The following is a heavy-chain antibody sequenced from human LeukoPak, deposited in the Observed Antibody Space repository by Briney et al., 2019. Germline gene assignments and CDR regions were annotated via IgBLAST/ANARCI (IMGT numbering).Heavy chain of an antibody. CDR2: IKGDGSAK. Sequence: GGSLRLSCAASGFAFSDSWMTWIRQAPGKGLEWVAFIKGDGSAKKYVDSVKGRFTISRDNAKNSLFLQMNSLRAEDTAVYYCARDERGPGYWGQGTLVTVSS. V-gene: IGHV3-7*03. J-gene: IGHJ4*02. CDR3: ARDERGPGY. CDR1: GFAFSDSW. D-gene: IGHD3-22*01.